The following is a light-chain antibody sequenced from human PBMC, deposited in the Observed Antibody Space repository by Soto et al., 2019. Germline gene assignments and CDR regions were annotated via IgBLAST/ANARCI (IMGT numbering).Light chain of an antibody. CDR1: SSDIGGYDY. J-gene: IGLJ2*01. CDR3: TSYASGSSHVV. CDR2: DVN. Sequence: QSVLTQPPSVSGSPGQSITLSCTGTSSDIGGYDYVSWYQRHPGKAPKLIIYDVNNRPSGVSNRFSGSKSGNTASLTISGLQAEDEADYYCTSYASGSSHVVFGGGTQLTVL. V-gene: IGLV2-14*01.